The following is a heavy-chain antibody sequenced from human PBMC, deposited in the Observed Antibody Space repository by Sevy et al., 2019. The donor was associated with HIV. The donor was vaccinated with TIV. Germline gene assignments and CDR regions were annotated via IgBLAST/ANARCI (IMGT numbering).Heavy chain of an antibody. D-gene: IGHD3-10*01. CDR2: IKGDGSTT. Sequence: GGSLRLSCAASGFTFSRDYMHWVRQAPGKGLEWVAHIKGDGSTTRYVDSVKDRFTIPRDNAKNTVYLQMNSLRAEDSAVYYCARETGSIDDWGQGTLVTVSS. V-gene: IGHV3-74*01. CDR1: GFTFSRDY. CDR3: ARETGSIDD. J-gene: IGHJ4*02.